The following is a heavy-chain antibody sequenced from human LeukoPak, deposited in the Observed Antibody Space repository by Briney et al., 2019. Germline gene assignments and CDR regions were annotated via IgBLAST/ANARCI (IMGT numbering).Heavy chain of an antibody. CDR2: IGTAGDP. Sequence: GGSLRLSCAASGFPFSSYDMHWVRQATGKGLEWVSAIGTAGDPYYPGSVKGRFTISRENAKNSLYLQMNSLRAGDTAVYYCARGRRNYYGSGSYYRLSYYYYGMDVWGKGTTVTVSS. CDR3: ARGRRNYYGSGSYYRLSYYYYGMDV. CDR1: GFPFSSYD. D-gene: IGHD3-10*01. V-gene: IGHV3-13*05. J-gene: IGHJ6*04.